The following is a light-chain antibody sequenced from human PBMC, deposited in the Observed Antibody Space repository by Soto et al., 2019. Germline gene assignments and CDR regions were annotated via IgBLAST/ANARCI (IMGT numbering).Light chain of an antibody. CDR3: QQRSKLPRT. J-gene: IGKJ4*01. V-gene: IGKV3-11*01. CDR2: GAS. CDR1: QSVGDY. Sequence: EILLTQSPATLSLSPGERATLSCRASQSVGDYLAWYQQRPGQAPRILIYGASKRDTGIPARFRARGSETDFTLAISSLEPDDFAVYFCQQRSKLPRTFGGGTKIEVK.